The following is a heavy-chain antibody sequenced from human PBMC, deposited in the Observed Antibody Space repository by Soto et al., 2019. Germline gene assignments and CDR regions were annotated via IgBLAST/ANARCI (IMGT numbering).Heavy chain of an antibody. V-gene: IGHV3-21*06. D-gene: IGHD5-12*01. Sequence: EEQLVESGGGLVKPGWSLRLSCAASGFTFSTSIMNWVRQAPGTGLEWVSSITSSSSHMFYADSVKGRFTISRDNARNSLYLQMNSLRAEDTAIYYCTTALGRVPSITWGQGTPVTVSS. J-gene: IGHJ4*02. CDR1: GFTFSTSI. CDR3: TTALGRVPSIT. CDR2: ITSSSSHM.